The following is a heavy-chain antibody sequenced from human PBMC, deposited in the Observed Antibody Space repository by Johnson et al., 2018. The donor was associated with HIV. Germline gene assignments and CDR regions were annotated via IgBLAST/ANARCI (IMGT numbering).Heavy chain of an antibody. CDR1: GFTFSSYG. CDR2: ISSSGSTI. Sequence: VKLVESGGGVVQPGRSLRLSCAASGFTFSSYGMHWVRQAPGKGLEWVSYISSSGSTIYYADSVKGRFTISRDNSKKPRYLQMNSLRAEDTAVYYCARHYYDSSGYSLDAYDIWGQGTMVTVSS. V-gene: IGHV3-48*01. D-gene: IGHD3-22*01. J-gene: IGHJ3*02. CDR3: ARHYYDSSGYSLDAYDI.